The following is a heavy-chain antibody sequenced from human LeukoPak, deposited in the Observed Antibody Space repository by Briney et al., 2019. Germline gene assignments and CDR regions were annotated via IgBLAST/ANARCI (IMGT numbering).Heavy chain of an antibody. Sequence: GGSLRLSCAASGFTFSSYWMSWVRQASGKGLEWVANIKQDGSGKYYVDSVKGRFTISRDNAKNSLYLQMNSLRAEDTAVYYCARDVGKRGYSGYGLLDYWGQGTLVTVSS. V-gene: IGHV3-7*01. CDR3: ARDVGKRGYSGYGLLDY. CDR2: IKQDGSGK. J-gene: IGHJ4*02. D-gene: IGHD5-12*01. CDR1: GFTFSSYW.